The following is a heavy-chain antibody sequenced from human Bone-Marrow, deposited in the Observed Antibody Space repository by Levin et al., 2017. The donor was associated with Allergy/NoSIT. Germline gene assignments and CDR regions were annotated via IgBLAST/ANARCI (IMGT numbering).Heavy chain of an antibody. CDR2: FDPEDGET. CDR3: ATKIMYYYDSSGYPFNS. D-gene: IGHD3-22*01. V-gene: IGHV1-24*01. CDR1: GYTLTELS. Sequence: WASVKVSCKVSGYTLTELSMHWVRQAPGKGLEWMGGFDPEDGETIYAQKFQGRVTMIEDTSTETAYMELSSLRSEDTAVYYCATKIMYYYDSSGYPFNSWGQGTLVTVSS. J-gene: IGHJ5*01.